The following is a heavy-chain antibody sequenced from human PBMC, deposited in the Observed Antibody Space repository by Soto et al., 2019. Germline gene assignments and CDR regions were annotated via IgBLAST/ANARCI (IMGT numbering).Heavy chain of an antibody. CDR3: AITKRGYSYGYEAGFDY. CDR2: IYYSGST. V-gene: IGHV4-30-4*01. D-gene: IGHD5-18*01. CDR1: GGSISSGDYY. J-gene: IGHJ4*02. Sequence: SETLSLTCTVSGGSISSGDYYWSWIRQPPGKGLEWIGYIYYSGSTYYNPSLKSRVTISVDTSKNQFSLKLSSVTAADTAVYYCAITKRGYSYGYEAGFDYWGQGTLVTVSS.